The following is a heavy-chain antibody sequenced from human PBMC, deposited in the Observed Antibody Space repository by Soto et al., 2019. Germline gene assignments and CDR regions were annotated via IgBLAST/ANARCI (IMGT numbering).Heavy chain of an antibody. CDR1: GYTFTGYY. J-gene: IGHJ4*02. D-gene: IGHD3-10*01. Sequence: QVQLVQSGAEVKKPGASVKVSCKASGYTFTGYYMHWVRQAPGQGLEWMGWINPNSGGTNYAQKCQGCVTMTRDTSISTAYMELSRLRSDDTAVYYCARDTTIRGNYFDYWGQGTLVTVSS. V-gene: IGHV1-2*04. CDR2: INPNSGGT. CDR3: ARDTTIRGNYFDY.